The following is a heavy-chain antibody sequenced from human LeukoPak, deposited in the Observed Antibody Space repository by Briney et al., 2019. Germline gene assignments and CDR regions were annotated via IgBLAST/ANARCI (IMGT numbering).Heavy chain of an antibody. CDR3: ARAQSGYVFDY. CDR2: IYYSGST. V-gene: IGHV4-59*01. D-gene: IGHD5-12*01. Sequence: SETLSLTCTVSGGSISGYYWSWIRQPAGKGLEWIGYIYYSGSTNYNPSLKSRVTISVDTSKNQFSLKLSSVTAADTAVYYCARAQSGYVFDYWGQGTLVTVSS. CDR1: GGSISGYY. J-gene: IGHJ4*02.